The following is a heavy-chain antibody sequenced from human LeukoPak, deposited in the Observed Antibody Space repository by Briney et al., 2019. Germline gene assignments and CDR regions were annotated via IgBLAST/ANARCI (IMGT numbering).Heavy chain of an antibody. CDR3: AVTHYYDISGYYSTDY. D-gene: IGHD3-22*01. Sequence: SVKVSCKASGGTFSSYAISWVRQAPGQGLEWMGRIIPIFGTANYAQKFQGRVTITTDESTSTAYMELSSLRSEDTAVYYCAVTHYYDISGYYSTDYWGQGTLVTVSS. CDR1: GGTFSSYA. J-gene: IGHJ4*02. V-gene: IGHV1-69*05. CDR2: IIPIFGTA.